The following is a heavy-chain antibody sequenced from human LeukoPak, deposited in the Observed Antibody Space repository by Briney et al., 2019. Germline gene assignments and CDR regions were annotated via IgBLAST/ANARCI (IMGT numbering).Heavy chain of an antibody. CDR1: GFTFSGSY. Sequence: GSLRLSCAASGFTFSGSYWSWIRQPPGKGLEWLGDINQSGSTNYNPSLKSRVTISLDTSKNQSSLKLTSVTAADTAVYYCATTGRHIAVAGTDAFDIWGQGTMVTVSS. CDR3: ATTGRHIAVAGTDAFDI. D-gene: IGHD6-19*01. V-gene: IGHV4-34*08. CDR2: INQSGST. J-gene: IGHJ3*02.